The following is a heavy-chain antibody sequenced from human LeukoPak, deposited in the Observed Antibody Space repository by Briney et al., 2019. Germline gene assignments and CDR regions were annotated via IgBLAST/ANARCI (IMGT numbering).Heavy chain of an antibody. CDR3: ARRSYYDSSGYYGYAFDI. CDR1: GGSINSDSYY. CDR2: IYYSGST. D-gene: IGHD3-22*01. J-gene: IGHJ3*02. Sequence: SETLSLTCTVSGGSINSDSYYWSWIRQPAGKGLEWIGYIYYSGSTNYNPSLKSRVTISVDTSKNQFSLKLSSVTAADTAVYYCARRSYYDSSGYYGYAFDIWGQGTMVTVSS. V-gene: IGHV4-61*10.